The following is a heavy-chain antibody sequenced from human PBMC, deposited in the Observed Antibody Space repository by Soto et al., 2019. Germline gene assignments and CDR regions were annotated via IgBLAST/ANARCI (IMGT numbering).Heavy chain of an antibody. Sequence: GGSLRLSCAASGFTFSGYSMNWVRQAPGKGLEWVSYISSSSSTIYYADSVKGRFTISRDNAKNSLYLQMNSLRDEDTAVYYCARGGGSPTPNWFDPWGQGTLVTVSS. CDR2: ISSSSSTI. D-gene: IGHD2-15*01. J-gene: IGHJ5*02. CDR3: ARGGGSPTPNWFDP. CDR1: GFTFSGYS. V-gene: IGHV3-48*02.